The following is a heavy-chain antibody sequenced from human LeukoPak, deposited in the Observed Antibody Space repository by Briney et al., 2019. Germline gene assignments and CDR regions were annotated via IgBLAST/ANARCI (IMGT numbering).Heavy chain of an antibody. Sequence: GASVKVSCKASGYTFTSYGISWVRQAPGQGLEWMGWISAYNGNTNYAQKLQGRVTMTTDTSTSTAYMELRSLRSDDTAVYYCARGVFSPYDILTGYFDYWGQGTLVTVSS. V-gene: IGHV1-18*01. D-gene: IGHD3-9*01. J-gene: IGHJ4*02. CDR2: ISAYNGNT. CDR1: GYTFTSYG. CDR3: ARGVFSPYDILTGYFDY.